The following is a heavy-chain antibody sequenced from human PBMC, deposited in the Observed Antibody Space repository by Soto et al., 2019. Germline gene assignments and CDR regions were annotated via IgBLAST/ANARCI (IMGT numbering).Heavy chain of an antibody. CDR2: ISFSSSYI. D-gene: IGHD3-3*01. V-gene: IGHV3-21*01. CDR1: GFTFDRYS. J-gene: IGHJ6*02. Sequence: EVQLVESGGGLVQPGGSLRLSCVASGFTFDRYSMNWVRQAPGKGLEWLSFISFSSSYIFDADSVKGRFTISRDNTNNTLYLQMHNMSAEDTAVYYCASTVYYDFWSGYGIDVWGQWTTVTVSS. CDR3: ASTVYYDFWSGYGIDV.